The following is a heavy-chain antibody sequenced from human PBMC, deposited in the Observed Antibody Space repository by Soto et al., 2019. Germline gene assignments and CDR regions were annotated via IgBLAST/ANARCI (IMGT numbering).Heavy chain of an antibody. CDR1: GYTLTELS. CDR2: FDPEDGET. D-gene: IGHD2-15*01. CDR3: ATDVIDCLNLGYCSGGT. V-gene: IGHV1-24*01. J-gene: IGHJ1*01. Sequence: GASVKVSCKVSGYTLTELSMHWVRQAPGKGLEWMGGFDPEDGETIYAQKFQGRVTMTEDTSTDTAYMELSSLRSEDTAVYYCATDVIDCLNLGYCSGGTWGQGALVTVSS.